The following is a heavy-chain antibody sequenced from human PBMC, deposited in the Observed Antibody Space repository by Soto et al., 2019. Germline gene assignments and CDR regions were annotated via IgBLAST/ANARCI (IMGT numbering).Heavy chain of an antibody. V-gene: IGHV3-30-3*01. D-gene: IGHD3-22*01. CDR1: GFTFSSYA. J-gene: IGHJ6*01. CDR3: ARDRVFSSGYNYYYGTDT. CDR2: ISYDGSNK. Sequence: WGSPRLSCAASGFTFSSYAMHWVRQAPGKGLEWVAVISYDGSNKYYADSVKGRFTISRDDSKNTLYLKMNSLRAEDTAVYYCARDRVFSSGYNYYYGTDTRGQGTKVPVCS.